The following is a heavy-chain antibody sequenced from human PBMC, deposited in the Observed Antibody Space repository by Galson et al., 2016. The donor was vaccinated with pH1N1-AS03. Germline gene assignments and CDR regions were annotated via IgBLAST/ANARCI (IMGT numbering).Heavy chain of an antibody. D-gene: IGHD2-2*01. J-gene: IGHJ4*02. CDR2: ISNSGST. Sequence: SETLSLTCTVSGGSISSYYWSWIRQPPGKGLEWIGYISNSGSTNYNPSLKSRVTISVDRSKSQFSLKMSSVTAADTAVYYCARGLTWGYCGSTHFDYWGRGTLVTVSS. V-gene: IGHV4-59*01. CDR3: ARGLTWGYCGSTHFDY. CDR1: GGSISSYY.